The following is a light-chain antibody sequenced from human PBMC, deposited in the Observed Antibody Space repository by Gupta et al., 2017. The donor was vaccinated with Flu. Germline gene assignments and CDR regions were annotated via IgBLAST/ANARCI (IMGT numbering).Light chain of an antibody. Sequence: DIVMTQPPHSLAPSLGERATINCKSSQSVLYSSNNKNYLAWYQHKPGQPPKLLIYWASTREAGVPDRFSGSGCGTDVTITSSSRQPEDVAVYYSQQDDSNPMFFFGQGTKLEIK. CDR2: WAS. CDR1: QSVLYSSNNKNY. J-gene: IGKJ2*01. CDR3: QQDDSNPMFF. V-gene: IGKV4-1*01.